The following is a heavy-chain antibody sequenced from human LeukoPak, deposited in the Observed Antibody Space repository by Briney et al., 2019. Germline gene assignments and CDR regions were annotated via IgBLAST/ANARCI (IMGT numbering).Heavy chain of an antibody. V-gene: IGHV1-2*02. Sequence: ASVCPSCKASGYTFTGYYLNWVRQAPGQGLEWMGRINPNSGGTNSGQKFQGRVTMTRDTSISTAYLELSSLTFDDTAVYYCARVDAASLAVHYWGEGTRVTVSS. CDR3: ARVDAASLAVHY. J-gene: IGHJ4*02. CDR1: GYTFTGYY. D-gene: IGHD6-13*01. CDR2: INPNSGGT.